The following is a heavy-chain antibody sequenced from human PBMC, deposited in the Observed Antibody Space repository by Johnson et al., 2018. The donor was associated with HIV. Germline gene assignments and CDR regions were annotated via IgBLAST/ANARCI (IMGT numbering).Heavy chain of an antibody. J-gene: IGHJ3*02. CDR1: GFTVSSNY. D-gene: IGHD4-17*01. CDR3: ARALRDAFDI. Sequence: VQLVESGGGLVQPGGSLRLSCAASGFTVSSNYMSWVRQAPGKGLEWVSVIYSGGSTYYADSVRGRFTISRDNSKNALFLQMNSLRAEDTSLYYCARALRDAFDIWGQGTMVTVSS. CDR2: IYSGGST. V-gene: IGHV3-66*02.